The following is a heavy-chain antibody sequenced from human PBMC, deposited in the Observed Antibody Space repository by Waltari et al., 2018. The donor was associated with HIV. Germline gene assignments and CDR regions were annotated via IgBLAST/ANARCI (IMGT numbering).Heavy chain of an antibody. CDR1: GGAFRGYY. CDR3: ARDSAPGLAVDDDDGEFFYYGLDV. D-gene: IGHD6-19*01. V-gene: IGHV4-34*01. Sequence: QVHLEQWGPGLLRPSETLSLTCAVYGGAFRGYYWSWIRQSPGGGLEWIGEVNHVGRTNYSPSLKGRVTVSVDTSKNQFSLTMRSVTAADTAVYYCARDSAPGLAVDDDDGEFFYYGLDVWGQGTTVTVSS. J-gene: IGHJ6*01. CDR2: VNHVGRT.